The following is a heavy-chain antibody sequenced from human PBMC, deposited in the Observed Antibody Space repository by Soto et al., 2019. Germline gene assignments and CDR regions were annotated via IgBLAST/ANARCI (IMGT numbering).Heavy chain of an antibody. CDR3: ARDEYYYDSSGYYHPLCY. J-gene: IGHJ1*01. CDR2: IWYDGSNK. D-gene: IGHD3-22*01. CDR1: GFTFSSYG. Sequence: QVQLVESGGGVVQPGRSLRLSCAASGFTFSSYGMHWVRQAPGKGLEWVAVIWYDGSNKYYADSVKGRFTISRDNSKNTPYLQMNSLRAEDTAVYYCARDEYYYDSSGYYHPLCYWGQGTLVTVSS. V-gene: IGHV3-33*01.